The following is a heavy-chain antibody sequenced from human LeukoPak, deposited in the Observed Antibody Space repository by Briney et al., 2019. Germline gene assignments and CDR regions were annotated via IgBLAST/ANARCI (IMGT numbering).Heavy chain of an antibody. J-gene: IGHJ5*02. CDR1: GYSISRGYY. Sequence: SETLSLTCTVSGYSISRGYYWSWIRQPPGKGLEWIGYIYHSGSTYYNPSLKSRVTISVDRSKNQFSLKLSSVTAADTAVYYCARESLDCSSTSCRALDPWGQGTLVTVSS. CDR3: ARESLDCSSTSCRALDP. V-gene: IGHV4-38-2*02. CDR2: IYHSGST. D-gene: IGHD2-2*01.